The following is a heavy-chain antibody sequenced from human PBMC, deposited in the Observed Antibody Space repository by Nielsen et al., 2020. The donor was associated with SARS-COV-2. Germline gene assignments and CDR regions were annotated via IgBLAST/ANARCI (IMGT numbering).Heavy chain of an antibody. V-gene: IGHV3-53*01. Sequence: VRQAPGKGLEWVSVIYSGGSTYYADSVKGRFTISRDNSKNTLYLQMNSLRAEDTAVYYCARGYSSSLGKAFDIWGQGTMVTVSS. J-gene: IGHJ3*02. CDR3: ARGYSSSLGKAFDI. CDR2: IYSGGST. D-gene: IGHD6-6*01.